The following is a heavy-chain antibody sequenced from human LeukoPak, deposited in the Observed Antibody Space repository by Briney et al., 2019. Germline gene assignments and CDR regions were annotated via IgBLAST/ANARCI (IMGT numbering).Heavy chain of an antibody. J-gene: IGHJ4*02. CDR3: AHARGYSYGNFDY. D-gene: IGHD5-18*01. V-gene: IGHV3-23*01. CDR1: GFTFSSDA. Sequence: GGSLRLSCAASGFTFSSDAMSWVRQAPGKGLEWVSAISGSGGSTYYADSVKGRFTISRDNSKNTRYLQMNSLGAEDPAVYSCAHARGYSYGNFDYWGQGTLVTASS. CDR2: ISGSGGST.